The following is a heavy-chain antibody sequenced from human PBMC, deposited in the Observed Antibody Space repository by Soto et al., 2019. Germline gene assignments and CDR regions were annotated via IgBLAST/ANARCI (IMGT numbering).Heavy chain of an antibody. CDR2: IVVGSGNT. CDR1: GFTFTSSA. D-gene: IGHD3-3*01. J-gene: IGHJ6*02. CDR3: AXSHGILLPNYYYYGMDV. Sequence: SVKVSCKASGFTFTSSAVQWVRQARGQRLEWIGWIVVGSGNTNYAQKFQERVTITRDMSTSTAYMELSSLRSEDTAVYYCAXSHGILLPNYYYYGMDVWGQGTTVTVSS. V-gene: IGHV1-58*01.